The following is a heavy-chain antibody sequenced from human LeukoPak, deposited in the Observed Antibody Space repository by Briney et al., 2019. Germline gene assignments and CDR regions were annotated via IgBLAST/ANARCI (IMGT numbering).Heavy chain of an antibody. Sequence: ASVKVSCTASGGTFSSYAISWVRQAPGQGLEWMGGIIPIFGTANYAQKFQGRVTITTDESTSTAYMELSSLRSEDTAVYYCARVFSYEAFYYLDYWGQGTLVTVSS. CDR3: ARVFSYEAFYYLDY. CDR1: GGTFSSYA. J-gene: IGHJ4*02. V-gene: IGHV1-69*05. D-gene: IGHD3-22*01. CDR2: IIPIFGTA.